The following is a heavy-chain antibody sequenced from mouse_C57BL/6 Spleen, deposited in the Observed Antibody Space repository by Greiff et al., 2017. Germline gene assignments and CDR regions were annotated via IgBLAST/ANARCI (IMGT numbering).Heavy chain of an antibody. V-gene: IGHV3-6*01. Sequence: EVKLVESGPGLVKPSQSLSLTCSVTGYSITSGYYWNWIRQFPGNKLEWMGYISYDGSNNYNPSLKNRISITRDTSKNQFFLKLNSVTTEDTATYYCARVIYYDYDAVMDYWGQGTSVTVSS. J-gene: IGHJ4*01. D-gene: IGHD2-4*01. CDR3: ARVIYYDYDAVMDY. CDR1: GYSITSGYY. CDR2: ISYDGSN.